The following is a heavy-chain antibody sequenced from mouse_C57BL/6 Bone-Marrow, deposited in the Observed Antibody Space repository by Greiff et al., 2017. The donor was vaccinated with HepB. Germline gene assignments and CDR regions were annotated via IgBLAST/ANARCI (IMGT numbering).Heavy chain of an antibody. CDR1: GFTFSSYG. D-gene: IGHD2-5*01. V-gene: IGHV5-6*01. CDR2: ISSGGSYT. CDR3: ARHSKGYYYAMDY. J-gene: IGHJ4*01. Sequence: DVQLVESGGDLVKPGGSLKLSCAASGFTFSSYGMSWVRQTPDKRLEWVATISSGGSYTYYPDSVKGRFTISRDNAKNTLYLQMSSLKSEDTAMYYCARHSKGYYYAMDYWGQGTSVTVSS.